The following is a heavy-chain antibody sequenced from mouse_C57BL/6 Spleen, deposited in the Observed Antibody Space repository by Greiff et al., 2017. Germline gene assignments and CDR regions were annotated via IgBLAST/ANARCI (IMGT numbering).Heavy chain of an antibody. CDR3: ARNWGGDYAMDY. J-gene: IGHJ4*01. Sequence: QVQLQQPGAELVRPGTSVKLSCKASGYTFTSYWMHWVKQRPGQGLEWIGVIDPSDSYTNYNQNFKGKATLTVDTSSSTAYMQLSSLTSEDSAVYYCARNWGGDYAMDYWGQGTSVTVSS. D-gene: IGHD4-1*01. CDR2: IDPSDSYT. V-gene: IGHV1-59*01. CDR1: GYTFTSYW.